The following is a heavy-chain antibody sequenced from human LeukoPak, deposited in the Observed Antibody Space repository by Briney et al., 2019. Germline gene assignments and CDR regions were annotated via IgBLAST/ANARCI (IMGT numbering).Heavy chain of an antibody. D-gene: IGHD2-15*01. J-gene: IGHJ4*02. V-gene: IGHV3-23*01. CDR3: AEVVPRYCSGGSCYFDY. Sequence: GGSLRLSCAASGFTFSSYAMSWVRQAPGKGLEWVSAISGSGGSTYYAVSVKGRFTISRDNSMNTLYLQMNSLRAEDTAVYYCAEVVPRYCSGGSCYFDYWGQGTLVTVSS. CDR2: ISGSGGST. CDR1: GFTFSSYA.